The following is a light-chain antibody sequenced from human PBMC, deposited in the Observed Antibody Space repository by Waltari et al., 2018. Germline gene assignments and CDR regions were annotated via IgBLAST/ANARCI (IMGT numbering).Light chain of an antibody. CDR2: KAS. V-gene: IGKV1-5*03. Sequence: LQMTPSPSTLSAPVRDTVTITCRASQSISSWLAWYQQKPGKAPKLLIYKASSLESGVPSRFSGSGSGTEFTLTISSLQPDDFATYYCQQYNSYWTFGQGTKVEIK. CDR1: QSISSW. J-gene: IGKJ1*01. CDR3: QQYNSYWT.